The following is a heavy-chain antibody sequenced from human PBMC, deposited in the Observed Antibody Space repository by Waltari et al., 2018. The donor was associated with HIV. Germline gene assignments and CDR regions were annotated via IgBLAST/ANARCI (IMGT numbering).Heavy chain of an antibody. CDR3: ARMGLMMYAIGAFDI. Sequence: EVQLVESGGGLVQPGGSLRFSCAASGFTFSLYWMSWVRQAPGKGLEWVANIKQDGSEKHYVDSVKGRFTISRDNAKKSLYLQMNSLRAEDTAVYYCARMGLMMYAIGAFDIWGQGTMVTVSS. V-gene: IGHV3-7*01. J-gene: IGHJ3*02. D-gene: IGHD2-8*01. CDR2: IKQDGSEK. CDR1: GFTFSLYW.